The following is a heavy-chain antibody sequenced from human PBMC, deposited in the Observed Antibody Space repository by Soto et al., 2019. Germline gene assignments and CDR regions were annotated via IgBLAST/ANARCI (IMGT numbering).Heavy chain of an antibody. V-gene: IGHV1-18*01. CDR3: ARGVRSDTSGYYVPFRGIDV. Sequence: QVQLVQSGAEVKKPGASVKVSCKASGYTFTSYGLSWVRQAPGQGLEWMGWISAYNGHTNYAQTLQFRVTLTTDTCTSTADMDLRSLRSDDTAVYYCARGVRSDTSGYYVPFRGIDVWGQRPPVTVS. CDR1: GYTFTSYG. CDR2: ISAYNGHT. J-gene: IGHJ6*02. D-gene: IGHD3-22*01.